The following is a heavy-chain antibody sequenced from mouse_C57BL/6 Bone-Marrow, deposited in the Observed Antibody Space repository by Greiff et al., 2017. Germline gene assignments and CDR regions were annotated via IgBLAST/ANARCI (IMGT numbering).Heavy chain of an antibody. CDR1: GYTFTSYW. J-gene: IGHJ3*01. Sequence: VQLQQPGAELVKPGASVKLSCKASGYTFTSYWMYWVKQRPGQGLEWIRMIHPNSGSNNYNEKFKSKVTLAVDKSSSTTYMQLSSLASEDSAVCYRATIYDGHRIAYWGQGTLVTVSA. CDR3: ATIYDGHRIAY. V-gene: IGHV1-64*01. D-gene: IGHD2-3*01. CDR2: IHPNSGSN.